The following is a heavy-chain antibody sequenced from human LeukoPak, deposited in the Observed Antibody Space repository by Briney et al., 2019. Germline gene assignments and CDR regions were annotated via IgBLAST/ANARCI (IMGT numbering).Heavy chain of an antibody. CDR3: ARDDYYDSSGYYFYYYYYGMDV. V-gene: IGHV3-30-3*01. J-gene: IGHJ6*02. CDR2: ISNDGDKK. D-gene: IGHD3-22*01. Sequence: GGSLRLSCAASGFTFTTYSMHWVRQAPGKGLEWVAAISNDGDKKYYADSVKGRFTISRDNSKNTLYLQMNSLRAEDTAVYYCARDDYYDSSGYYFYYYYYGMDVWGQGTTVTVSS. CDR1: GFTFTTYS.